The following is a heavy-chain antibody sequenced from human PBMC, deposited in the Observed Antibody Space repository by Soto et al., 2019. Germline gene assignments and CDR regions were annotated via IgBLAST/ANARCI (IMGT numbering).Heavy chain of an antibody. J-gene: IGHJ4*02. CDR2: IYYSGST. CDR1: GGSISSYY. V-gene: IGHV4-59*01. Sequence: SETLSLTCTVSGGSISSYYWSWIRQPPGKGLEWIGYIYYSGSTNYNPSLKSRVTISVDTSKNQFSLKLSSVTAADTAVYYCAVNRDGYNLYYFDYWGQGTLVTVSS. CDR3: AVNRDGYNLYYFDY. D-gene: IGHD5-12*01.